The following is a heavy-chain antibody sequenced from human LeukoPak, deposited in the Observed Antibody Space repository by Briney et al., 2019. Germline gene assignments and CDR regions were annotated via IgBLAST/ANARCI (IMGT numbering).Heavy chain of an antibody. V-gene: IGHV1-2*02. Sequence: ASVKVSCKASGYTFTGYYMHWVRQAPGQGLEWMGWINPISGGTNYAQKFQGRVTMTRDTSISTAYMELSRLRSDDTAVYYCARELEDIVVVVAAHYGMDVWGQGTTVTVSS. CDR3: ARELEDIVVVVAAHYGMDV. J-gene: IGHJ6*02. CDR1: GYTFTGYY. D-gene: IGHD2-15*01. CDR2: INPISGGT.